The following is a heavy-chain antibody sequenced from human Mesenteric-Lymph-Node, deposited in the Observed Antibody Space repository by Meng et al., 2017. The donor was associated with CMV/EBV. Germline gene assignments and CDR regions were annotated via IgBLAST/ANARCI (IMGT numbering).Heavy chain of an antibody. D-gene: IGHD3-3*01. V-gene: IGHV3-74*01. CDR2: INGDGSST. CDR3: ARGFRFLEWFCDY. J-gene: IGHJ4*02. CDR1: EFTFSQLT. Sequence: GESLKISCAASEFTFSQLTMYWVRQAPGKGLVWVSRINGDGSSTTYADSVKGRFTISRDNAKNTLYLQMNSLRVEDTAVYYCARGFRFLEWFCDYWGQGTLVTVSS.